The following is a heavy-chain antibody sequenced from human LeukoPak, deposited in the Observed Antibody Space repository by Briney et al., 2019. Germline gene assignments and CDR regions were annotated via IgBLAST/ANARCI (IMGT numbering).Heavy chain of an antibody. D-gene: IGHD1-14*01. J-gene: IGHJ6*02. CDR2: IDHDGDA. CDR3: ARAEKVERATLTFNWVRPERRYYSGLDV. Sequence: SETLSLTCAIHGVPFSNYCWSWIRQSPGRELGWIVDIDHDGDATHNPSLRSRIGTAIDTSKNQFSLRLNSVTAADTAVYYCARAEKVERATLTFNWVRPERRYYSGLDVWGQGSAVIVSS. CDR1: GVPFSNYC. V-gene: IGHV4-34*01.